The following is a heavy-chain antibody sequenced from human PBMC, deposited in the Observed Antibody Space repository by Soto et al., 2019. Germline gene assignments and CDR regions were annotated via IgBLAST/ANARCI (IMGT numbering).Heavy chain of an antibody. CDR2: IIPIFGTA. V-gene: IGHV1-69*01. D-gene: IGHD1-26*01. J-gene: IGHJ4*02. CDR3: ARECGRHSEGMDY. CDR1: GGTFSSYS. Sequence: QVQLVQSGAEVKKPGSSVKVSCKASGGTFSSYSINWVRQAPGQGLEWMGEIIPIFGTANYAQKFQGRVTITADEYTSTAYMELSSQRSEDKAVYYCARECGRHSEGMDYWGQGTRVTVSS.